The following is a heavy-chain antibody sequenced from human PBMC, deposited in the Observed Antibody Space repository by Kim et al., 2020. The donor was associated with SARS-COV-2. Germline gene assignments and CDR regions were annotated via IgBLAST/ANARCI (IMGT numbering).Heavy chain of an antibody. J-gene: IGHJ4*02. CDR1: GYTFTSYG. Sequence: ASVKVSCKASGYTFTSYGINWVRQAPGQGLEWMGWISTYNVKIHFAEKFQGRVTMTTDTSTTTAYMELRSLTSDDTAVYYCARKEYGDYVWPSDFWGQGTLVTVSS. V-gene: IGHV1-18*04. D-gene: IGHD4-17*01. CDR3: ARKEYGDYVWPSDF. CDR2: ISTYNVKI.